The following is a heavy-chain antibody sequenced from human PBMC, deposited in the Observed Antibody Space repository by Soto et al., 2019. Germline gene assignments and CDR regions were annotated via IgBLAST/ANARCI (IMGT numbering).Heavy chain of an antibody. Sequence: TLSLTCTVSGGSISGYYWSWIRQPPGKGLEWIGYMYKTGSTVYNPSFKSRVTISVDTSKNQFSLKLNSVTAADTAVYYCARDLWGYCGTDCYPLDVWGQGTTVTVSS. CDR3: ARDLWGYCGTDCYPLDV. CDR1: GGSISGYY. V-gene: IGHV4-59*01. D-gene: IGHD2-21*02. CDR2: MYKTGST. J-gene: IGHJ6*02.